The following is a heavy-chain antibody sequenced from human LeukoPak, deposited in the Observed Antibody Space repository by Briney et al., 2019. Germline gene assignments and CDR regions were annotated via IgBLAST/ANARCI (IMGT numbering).Heavy chain of an antibody. CDR1: GYTFTSYD. CDR3: ARADIVVVPADWFDP. CDR2: ISAYNGNT. J-gene: IGHJ5*02. Sequence: ASVKVSCKASGYTFTSYDINWVRQAPGQGLEWMGWISAYNGNTNYAQKLQGRVTMTTDTSTSTAYMELRSLRSDDTAVYYCARADIVVVPADWFDPWGQGTLVTVSS. D-gene: IGHD2-2*01. V-gene: IGHV1-18*01.